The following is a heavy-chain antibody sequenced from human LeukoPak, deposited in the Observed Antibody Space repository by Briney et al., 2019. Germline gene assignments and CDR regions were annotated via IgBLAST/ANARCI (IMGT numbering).Heavy chain of an antibody. CDR3: AKDLGSHYDSIGTLYY. D-gene: IGHD3-22*01. V-gene: IGHV3-30-3*01. CDR1: RFTFSSFS. CDR2: MSYDGSNK. J-gene: IGHJ4*02. Sequence: PGGSLRLSCAASRFTFSSFSMHWVRQAPGKGLEWVAVMSYDGSNKNYADSVKGRFTISRDNSKNTLYLLMNSLRAEDTAVYYCAKDLGSHYDSIGTLYYWGLGTLVTVSS.